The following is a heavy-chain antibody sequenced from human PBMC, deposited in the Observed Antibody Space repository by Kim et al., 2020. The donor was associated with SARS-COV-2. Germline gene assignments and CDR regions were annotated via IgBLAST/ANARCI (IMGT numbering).Heavy chain of an antibody. V-gene: IGHV3-23*01. CDR2: ISGSGGST. CDR1: GFTFSSYA. Sequence: GGSLRLSCAASGFTFSSYAMSWVRQAPGKGLEWVSAISGSGGSTYYADSVKGRFTISRDNSKNTLYLQMNSLRAEDTAVYYCANGLRDYDILTGYYSVYAFDIWGQGTMVTVSS. J-gene: IGHJ3*02. D-gene: IGHD3-9*01. CDR3: ANGLRDYDILTGYYSVYAFDI.